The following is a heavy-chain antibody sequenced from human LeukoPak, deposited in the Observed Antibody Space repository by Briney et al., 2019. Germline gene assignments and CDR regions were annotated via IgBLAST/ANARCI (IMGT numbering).Heavy chain of an antibody. D-gene: IGHD2-2*01. V-gene: IGHV3-48*03. Sequence: GGSLRLSCAASGFTFSSYEMNWVRQAPGKGLEWVSYITTGGETTYYADSVKGRFTISRDNAKNSLYLQVSSLRAEDTAVYYCARAGVDQMRYWGQGTLVTVSS. CDR2: ITTGGETT. J-gene: IGHJ4*02. CDR1: GFTFSSYE. CDR3: ARAGVDQMRY.